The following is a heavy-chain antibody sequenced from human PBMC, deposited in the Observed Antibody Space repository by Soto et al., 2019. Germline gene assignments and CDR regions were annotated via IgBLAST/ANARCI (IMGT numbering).Heavy chain of an antibody. D-gene: IGHD3-10*01. CDR2: TIPIFDTP. CDR3: ARDREDGSGTKYNWFES. J-gene: IGHJ5*01. Sequence: QMQLVQSGAEVKKPGSSVKISCKASGGTFGNLGISWLRQAPGQGLEWMGGTIPIFDTPHYAEKFRDRVTISADATATAYLELTSLTSADTATYYCARDREDGSGTKYNWFESWGQGTLVTVSS. CDR1: GGTFGNLG. V-gene: IGHV1-69*01.